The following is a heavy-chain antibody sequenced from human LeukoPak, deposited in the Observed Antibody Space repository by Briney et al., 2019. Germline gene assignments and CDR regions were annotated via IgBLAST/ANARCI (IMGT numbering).Heavy chain of an antibody. CDR1: GFTFSSYS. J-gene: IGHJ4*02. CDR3: AKDHAYDTSGYYYDY. V-gene: IGHV3-23*01. Sequence: PGGSLRLSCAASGFTFSSYSMNWVRQAPGKGLEWVSAISGSGGSTYYADSVKGRFTISRDNSKNTLYLQMNSLRAEDTAVYYCAKDHAYDTSGYYYDYWGQGTLVTVSS. CDR2: ISGSGGST. D-gene: IGHD3-22*01.